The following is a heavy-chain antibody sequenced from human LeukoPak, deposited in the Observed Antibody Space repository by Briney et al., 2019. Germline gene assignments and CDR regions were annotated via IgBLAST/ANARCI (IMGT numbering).Heavy chain of an antibody. CDR3: ARGRVSSSSWSSTYYYYFYMDV. D-gene: IGHD6-13*01. Sequence: ASVKVSCKTSGYTFTDYDITWVRQAPGQGLEWMGWINPNSGGTNYAQKFQGRVTMTRDTSISTAYMELSRLRSDDTAVYFCARGRVSSSSWSSTYYYYFYMDVWGKGTTVTVSS. CDR2: INPNSGGT. V-gene: IGHV1-2*02. J-gene: IGHJ6*03. CDR1: GYTFTDYD.